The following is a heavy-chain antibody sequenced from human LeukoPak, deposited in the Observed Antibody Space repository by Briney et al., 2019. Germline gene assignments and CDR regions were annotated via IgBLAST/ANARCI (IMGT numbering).Heavy chain of an antibody. CDR1: GFTFSSYN. CDR2: ITSGSSYR. D-gene: IGHD5-12*01. Sequence: GGSLRLSCAASGFTFSSYNMNWVRQAPGKGLEWVSSITSGSSYRFYADSVKGRFTISRDNAKNSLYLQMNSLRAEDTAVYYCARDGIVATFDYWGQGTLVTVSS. J-gene: IGHJ4*02. CDR3: ARDGIVATFDY. V-gene: IGHV3-21*04.